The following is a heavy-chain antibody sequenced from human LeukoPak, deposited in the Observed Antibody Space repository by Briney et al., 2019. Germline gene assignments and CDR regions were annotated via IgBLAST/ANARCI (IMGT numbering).Heavy chain of an antibody. CDR2: ISGSGGST. CDR3: ARSISIPGDYFDY. Sequence: GGSLRLSCAASGVTFSSYAMSWVRQAPGKGLEWVGAISGSGGSTYYADSVKGRFTISPVTPKHTLYLPMNSPSADDTAVYYYARSISIPGDYFDYWGQGTLVTVSS. CDR1: GVTFSSYA. J-gene: IGHJ4*02. D-gene: IGHD3-3*01. V-gene: IGHV3-23*01.